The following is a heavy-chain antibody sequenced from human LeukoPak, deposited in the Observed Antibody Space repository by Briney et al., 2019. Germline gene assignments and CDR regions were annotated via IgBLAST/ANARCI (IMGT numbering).Heavy chain of an antibody. V-gene: IGHV4-4*07. D-gene: IGHD3-16*01. CDR1: GGSISGCY. Sequence: SEPLTLTCTVSGGSISGCYWSWIRQPAGQGLECIGRIFSSGSTKYNPSLKSLVTISADTSNNHFSLQLSSVTTADTAVYYCARDLGLSLDYCGQGILVTVSS. CDR3: ARDLGLSLDY. J-gene: IGHJ4*02. CDR2: IFSSGST.